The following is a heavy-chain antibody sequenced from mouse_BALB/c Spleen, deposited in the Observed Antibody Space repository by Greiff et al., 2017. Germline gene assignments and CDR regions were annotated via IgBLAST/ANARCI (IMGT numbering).Heavy chain of an antibody. CDR3: ARGENYGGFDY. Sequence: ESGPGLVKPSQSLSLTCSVTGYSITSGYYWNWIRQFPGNKLEWMGYISYDGSNNYNPSLKNRISITRDTSKNQFFLKLNSVTTEDTATYYCARGENYGGFDYWGQGTTLTVSS. CDR1: GYSITSGYY. D-gene: IGHD1-1*01. V-gene: IGHV3-6*02. J-gene: IGHJ2*01. CDR2: ISYDGSN.